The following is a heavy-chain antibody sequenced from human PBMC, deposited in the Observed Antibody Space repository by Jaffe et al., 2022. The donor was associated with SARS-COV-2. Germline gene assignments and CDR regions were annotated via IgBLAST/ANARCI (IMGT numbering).Heavy chain of an antibody. Sequence: QVQLQESGPGLVKPSQTLSLTCTVSGGSISSGGYYWSWIRQHPGKGLEWIGYIYYSGSTYYNPSLKSRVTISVDTSKNQFSLKLSSVTAADTAVYYCARANGGGDYGSAEYFQHWGQGTLVTVSS. V-gene: IGHV4-31*03. J-gene: IGHJ1*01. CDR3: ARANGGGDYGSAEYFQH. CDR1: GGSISSGGYY. CDR2: IYYSGST. D-gene: IGHD4-17*01.